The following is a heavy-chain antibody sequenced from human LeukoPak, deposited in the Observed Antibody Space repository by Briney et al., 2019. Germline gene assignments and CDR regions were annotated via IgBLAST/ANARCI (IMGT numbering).Heavy chain of an antibody. CDR3: ARDGNLFDSSSFMSFDGFDV. D-gene: IGHD3-22*01. CDR1: GDSISSRSW. Sequence: SGTLSLTCAVSGDSISSRSWWSWVRQSPGRGLEWIGEIYHSGTTKYNPSLKSRLTMSVDKSKNQFSLKLNSVTAADTAVYYCARDGNLFDSSSFMSFDGFDVWGQGTMVTVSS. J-gene: IGHJ3*01. CDR2: IYHSGTT. V-gene: IGHV4-4*02.